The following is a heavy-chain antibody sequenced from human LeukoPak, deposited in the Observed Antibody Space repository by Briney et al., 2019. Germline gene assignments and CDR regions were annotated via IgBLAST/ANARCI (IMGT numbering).Heavy chain of an antibody. CDR2: IYYGGST. V-gene: IGHV4-39*01. Sequence: PSETLSLTCTVSGGSISSSSYYWGWIRQPPGKGLEWIGSIYYGGSTYYNPSLKSRVTISVDTSKNQFSLKLSSVTAADTAVYYCARTSYYYDSSGRVDYWGQGTLVTVSS. D-gene: IGHD3-22*01. CDR3: ARTSYYYDSSGRVDY. CDR1: GGSISSSSYY. J-gene: IGHJ4*02.